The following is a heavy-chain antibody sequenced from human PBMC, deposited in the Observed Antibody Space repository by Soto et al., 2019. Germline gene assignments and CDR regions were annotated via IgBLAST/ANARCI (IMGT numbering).Heavy chain of an antibody. CDR2: IYHSGST. J-gene: IGHJ4*02. Sequence: QVQLQESGPGLVKPSGTLSLTCAVSGGSISSSNWWSWVRQPPGKGLEWIGEIYHSGSTNYNPSLKSRVTISVDKSKNQFSLKLSSVTAADTAVYYCARDPTDYYDSSGYYRFGLYWGQGTLVTVSS. CDR1: GGSISSSNW. V-gene: IGHV4-4*02. D-gene: IGHD3-22*01. CDR3: ARDPTDYYDSSGYYRFGLY.